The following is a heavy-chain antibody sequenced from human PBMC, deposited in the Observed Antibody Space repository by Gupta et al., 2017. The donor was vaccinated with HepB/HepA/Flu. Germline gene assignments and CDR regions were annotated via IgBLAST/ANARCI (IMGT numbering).Heavy chain of an antibody. Sequence: QVQLQESGPGLVKPSETLSLTCRISSSSISEEYWSWIRQTAGKGLECIGRVHSSETTGYYPSLKSRVTMSLDTAKSQFSLTLRSVTAADTAVYYWARGDKYQRVFDPWGQGTLVTVSS. V-gene: IGHV4-4*07. J-gene: IGHJ5*02. CDR2: VHSSETT. CDR1: SSSISEEY. D-gene: IGHD2-2*01. CDR3: ARGDKYQRVFDP.